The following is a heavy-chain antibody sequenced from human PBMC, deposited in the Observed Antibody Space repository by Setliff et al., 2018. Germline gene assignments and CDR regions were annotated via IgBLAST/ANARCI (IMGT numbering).Heavy chain of an antibody. CDR1: GYTFTSYY. Sequence: GASVKVSCKASGYTFTSYYMHWVRQAPGQGLEWMGIINPSGGSTSYAQKFQGRVTMTRDTSTSTVYMELSSLRFEDTAVYYCARYYDGGGYYDACDIWGQGTMVTVSS. J-gene: IGHJ3*02. CDR2: INPSGGST. CDR3: ARYYDGGGYYDACDI. D-gene: IGHD3-22*01. V-gene: IGHV1-46*01.